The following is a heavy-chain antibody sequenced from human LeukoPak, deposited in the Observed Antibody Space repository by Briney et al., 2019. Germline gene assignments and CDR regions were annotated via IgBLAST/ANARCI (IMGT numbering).Heavy chain of an antibody. Sequence: PGGSLRLSCAASGFTFSSYSMNWVRQAPGKGLEWVSSISSSSSYIYYADSVKGRFTISRDNAKNSLYLQMNSLRAEDTAVYYCAKTTVGYSSGRYPGWPADCWGQGTLVTVSS. D-gene: IGHD6-19*01. CDR1: GFTFSSYS. CDR2: ISSSSSYI. J-gene: IGHJ4*02. V-gene: IGHV3-21*04. CDR3: AKTTVGYSSGRYPGWPADC.